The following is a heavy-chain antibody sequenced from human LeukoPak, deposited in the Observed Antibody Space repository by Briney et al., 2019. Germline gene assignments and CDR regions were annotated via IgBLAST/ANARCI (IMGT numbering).Heavy chain of an antibody. J-gene: IGHJ4*02. CDR3: ARTSAGGPPDY. CDR1: GYTFTSYG. D-gene: IGHD2-8*02. CDR2: ISAYNGNT. Sequence: EASVKVSCKASGYTFTSYGISWVRQAPGQGLEWMGWISAYNGNTNYAQKLQGRVTMTTDTSTSTAYMDLRSLRSDDTAVYYCARTSAGGPPDYWGPGTLVTVSS. V-gene: IGHV1-18*01.